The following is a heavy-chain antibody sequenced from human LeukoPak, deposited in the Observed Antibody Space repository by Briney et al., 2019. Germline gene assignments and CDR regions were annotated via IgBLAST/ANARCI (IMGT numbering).Heavy chain of an antibody. CDR3: ARDPLRVAGTGRFFDL. D-gene: IGHD6-19*01. CDR2: ISTSGSRI. J-gene: IGHJ2*01. Sequence: GGPLRLSCATSGFTFSSYEMNWVRQAPRKGLDWVSYISTSGSRIYYADSVKGRFTISRDNAKNFLFLQMNSLRAEDTAIYYCARDPLRVAGTGRFFDLWGRGTLVTVSS. CDR1: GFTFSSYE. V-gene: IGHV3-48*03.